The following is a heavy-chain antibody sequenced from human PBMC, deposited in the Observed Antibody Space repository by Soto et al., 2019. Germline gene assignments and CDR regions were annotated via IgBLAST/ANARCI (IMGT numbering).Heavy chain of an antibody. CDR2: INAGNGNT. Sequence: QVQLVQSGAEVKKPGASVKVSCKASGYTFTSYAMHWVRQAPGQRLEWMGWINAGNGNTKYSQKFQGRVTITRDTSESTAYMELSSLRSEDTAVYYCARYPGSGWGKYFQHWGQGTLVTVSS. D-gene: IGHD6-19*01. J-gene: IGHJ1*01. CDR1: GYTFTSYA. CDR3: ARYPGSGWGKYFQH. V-gene: IGHV1-3*01.